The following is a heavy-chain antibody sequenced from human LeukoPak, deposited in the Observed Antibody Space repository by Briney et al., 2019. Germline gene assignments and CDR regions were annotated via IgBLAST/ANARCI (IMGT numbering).Heavy chain of an antibody. V-gene: IGHV3-30*04. J-gene: IGHJ4*02. CDR1: GFTFNTYT. Sequence: PGGSLRLSCGASGFTFNTYTMHWVRQAPGKGLEWVSVIAYDGGSKFHADSVRGRFTISRDNSKNTLYLQMNSLTVEDTAMYYCARRAYKASSGFDYWGPGTLVTVSS. CDR2: IAYDGGSK. CDR3: ARRAYKASSGFDY. D-gene: IGHD3-22*01.